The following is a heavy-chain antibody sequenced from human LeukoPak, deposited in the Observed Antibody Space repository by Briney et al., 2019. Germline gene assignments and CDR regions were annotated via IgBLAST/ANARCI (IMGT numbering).Heavy chain of an antibody. J-gene: IGHJ4*02. CDR1: GFTFSSSW. CDR3: ARKTFYYDNTKGYFDF. D-gene: IGHD3-22*01. CDR2: IKPDGSEK. Sequence: GGSLRLSCAASGFTFSSSWMSWVRQAPGKGLEWVANIKPDGSEKFYVESVKGRFTISRDNAKNSLFLQMDSLRADDTAMYFCARKTFYYDNTKGYFDFWGQGTLVSVSS. V-gene: IGHV3-7*01.